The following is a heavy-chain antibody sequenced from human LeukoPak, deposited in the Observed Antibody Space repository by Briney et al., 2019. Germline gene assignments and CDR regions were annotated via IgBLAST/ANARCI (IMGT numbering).Heavy chain of an antibody. J-gene: IGHJ4*02. CDR3: ARDASDSKVRGVIGYYFDY. CDR2: IIPIFGTA. V-gene: IGHV1-69*05. Sequence: SVKVSCKASGGTFSSYAISWVRQAPGQGLEWMGGIIPIFGTANYAQKFQGRVTITTDESTRTAYMELSSLRSEDTAVYYCARDASDSKVRGVIGYYFDYWGQGTLVTVSS. CDR1: GGTFSSYA. D-gene: IGHD3-10*01.